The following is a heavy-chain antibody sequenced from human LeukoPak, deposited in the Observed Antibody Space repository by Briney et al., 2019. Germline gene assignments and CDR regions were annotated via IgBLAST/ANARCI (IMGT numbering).Heavy chain of an antibody. Sequence: GGSLRLSCAASGFTFSSYAMSWVRQAPGKGLEWVSAISGSGGSTYYADSVKGRFTISRDNSKNTLYLQMNSLRAEDTAVYYCAKDQVAEYYYDSSGYSPVDFDYWGQGTLVTVSS. CDR1: GFTFSSYA. CDR3: AKDQVAEYYYDSSGYSPVDFDY. V-gene: IGHV3-23*01. D-gene: IGHD3-22*01. J-gene: IGHJ4*02. CDR2: ISGSGGST.